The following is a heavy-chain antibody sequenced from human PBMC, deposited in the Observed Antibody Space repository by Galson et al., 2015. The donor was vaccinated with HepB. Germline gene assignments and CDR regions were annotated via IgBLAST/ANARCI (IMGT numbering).Heavy chain of an antibody. CDR2: IIPIFGTA. D-gene: IGHD3-10*01. Sequence: SVKVSXXXSGGTSSSYAISWVRQAPGQGLEWMGGIIPIFGTANYAQKFQGRVTITADESTSTAYMELSSLRSEDTAVYYCARGLLSSSYYYGMDVWGQGTTVTVSS. V-gene: IGHV1-69*13. CDR3: ARGLLSSSYYYGMDV. CDR1: GGTSSSYA. J-gene: IGHJ6*02.